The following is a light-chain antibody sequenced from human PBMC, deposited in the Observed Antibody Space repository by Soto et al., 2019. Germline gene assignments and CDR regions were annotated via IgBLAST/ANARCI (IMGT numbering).Light chain of an antibody. J-gene: IGLJ3*02. V-gene: IGLV2-14*01. CDR1: SSDVGGYNY. CDR3: SSYTSSSTRV. CDR2: EVS. Sequence: QSVLTQPASVSGSPGQSITISCTGTSSDVGGYNYVSWFQHHPGKAPKLMIYEVSNRPSGVSNRFSDSKSGNTASLTISGLQAEDEADYYCSSYTSSSTRVFGGGTKLTVL.